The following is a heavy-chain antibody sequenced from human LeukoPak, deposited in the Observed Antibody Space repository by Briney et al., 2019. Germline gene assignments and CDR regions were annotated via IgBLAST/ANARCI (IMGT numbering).Heavy chain of an antibody. CDR3: ARDPIRDSSGLYDY. CDR1: GGSISSSSYY. Sequence: SETLSLTCTVSGGSISSSSYYWGWIRQPPGKGLEWIGSIYYSGSTYYNPSLKSRVAMSVDTSKNQFSLKLSSVTAADTAVYYCARDPIRDSSGLYDYWGQGTLVTVSS. V-gene: IGHV4-39*07. CDR2: IYYSGST. J-gene: IGHJ4*02. D-gene: IGHD3-22*01.